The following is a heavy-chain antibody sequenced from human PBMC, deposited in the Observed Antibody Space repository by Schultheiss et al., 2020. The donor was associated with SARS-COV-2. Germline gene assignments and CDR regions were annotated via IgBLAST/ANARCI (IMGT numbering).Heavy chain of an antibody. CDR3: ARGNDFVYFFDS. V-gene: IGHV4-59*08. Sequence: SETLSLTCAVYGGSFSGYYWGWIRQPPGKGLEWIGYIYYSGSTNYNPSLKSRVTISVDTSKNQFSLKLSSVTAADTAVYYCARGNDFVYFFDSWGQGTLVTVSS. CDR2: IYYSGST. D-gene: IGHD3-3*01. J-gene: IGHJ4*02. CDR1: GGSFSGYY.